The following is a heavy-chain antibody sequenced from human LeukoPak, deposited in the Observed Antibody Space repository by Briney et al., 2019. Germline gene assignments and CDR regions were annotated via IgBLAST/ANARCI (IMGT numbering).Heavy chain of an antibody. CDR2: IWYDGSNK. V-gene: IGHV3-33*01. D-gene: IGHD4-4*01. Sequence: GGSLRLSCAASGFTFSNYGMHWVRQAPGKGLEWVVLIWYDGSNKYYTDSVKGRLTISRDNSKDTLFLQMNSLRAEDTAVYYCAREGPRGNSQFDYWGQGTLVTVSS. CDR1: GFTFSNYG. J-gene: IGHJ4*02. CDR3: AREGPRGNSQFDY.